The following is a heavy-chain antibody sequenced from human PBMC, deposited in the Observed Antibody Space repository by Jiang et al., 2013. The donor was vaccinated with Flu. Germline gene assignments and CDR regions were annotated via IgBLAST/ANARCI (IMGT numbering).Heavy chain of an antibody. CDR1: GRVSLATMLL. CDR3: VGFSNYNSGTFWTD. CDR2: TYYRSQWYN. Sequence: SLTSCHLRGRVSLATMLLGTGVRQSPSRGLEWLGRTYYRSQWYNDYAASVKSRITIKPDTSTNQFTLQLNSVTPEDTAVYYCVGFSNYNSGTFWTDWGQGTHVTVSS. J-gene: IGHJ4*02. D-gene: IGHD3-10*01. V-gene: IGHV6-1*01.